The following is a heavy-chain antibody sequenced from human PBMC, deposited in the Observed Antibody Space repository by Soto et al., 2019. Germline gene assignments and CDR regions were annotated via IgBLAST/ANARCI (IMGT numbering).Heavy chain of an antibody. CDR2: IYNDGTT. J-gene: IGHJ6*02. CDR1: ALSVRNNY. V-gene: IGHV3-53*01. Sequence: GGSLTLSSTPSALSVRNNYMSWVRQAPGMGLEWVSVIYNDGTTYYADSVKGRFTITRDTSKNTLSLQMDSLRAEDTAVYYCGRPLLAGRNYGMDVWGQGTTVTVSS. CDR3: GRPLLAGRNYGMDV. D-gene: IGHD3-10*01.